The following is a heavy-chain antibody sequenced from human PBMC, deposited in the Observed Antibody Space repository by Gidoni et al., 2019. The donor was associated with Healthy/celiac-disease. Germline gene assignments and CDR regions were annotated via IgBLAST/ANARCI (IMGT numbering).Heavy chain of an antibody. Sequence: EVQLVESGGVVVQPGGSLRLSCAASGFTFDDYTMHWVRQAPGKGLEWVSLISWDGGSTYYADSVKGRFTISRDNSKNSLYLQMNSLRTEDTALYYCAKDLEQNVRQLVPNFDYWGQGTLVTVSS. CDR3: AKDLEQNVRQLVPNFDY. D-gene: IGHD6-13*01. V-gene: IGHV3-43*01. J-gene: IGHJ4*02. CDR2: ISWDGGST. CDR1: GFTFDDYT.